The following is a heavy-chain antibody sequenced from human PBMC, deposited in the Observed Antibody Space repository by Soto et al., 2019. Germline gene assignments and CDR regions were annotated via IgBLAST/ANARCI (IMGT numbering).Heavy chain of an antibody. V-gene: IGHV1-69*05. D-gene: IGHD6-19*01. J-gene: IGHJ4*02. CDR3: AREILGIAVAGTNY. CDR1: GGTFSSYA. CDR2: IIPIFGTA. Sequence: SVKVSCKASGGTFSSYAISWVRQAPGQGLEWMGGIIPIFGTANYAQKFQGRVTMTRDTSISTAYMELSRLRSDDTAVYYCAREILGIAVAGTNYWGQGTLVTVSS.